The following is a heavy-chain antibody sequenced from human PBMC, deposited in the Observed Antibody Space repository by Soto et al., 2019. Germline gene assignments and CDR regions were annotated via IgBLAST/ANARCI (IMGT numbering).Heavy chain of an antibody. V-gene: IGHV3-23*01. Sequence: PGGSLRLSCAASGFTFSSYAMSWVRQAPGKGLEWVSAISGSGGSTYYADSVKGRFTISRDNSKNTLYLQMNSLRAEDTAVYYCAKDDFGTEELRTYYFDYWGQGTLVTVSS. CDR2: ISGSGGST. CDR1: GFTFSSYA. CDR3: AKDDFGTEELRTYYFDY. J-gene: IGHJ4*02. D-gene: IGHD3-10*01.